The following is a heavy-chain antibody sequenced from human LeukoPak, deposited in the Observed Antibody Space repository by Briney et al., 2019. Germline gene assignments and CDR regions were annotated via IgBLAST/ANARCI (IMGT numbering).Heavy chain of an antibody. D-gene: IGHD6-13*01. CDR3: AKGLASAAAGTGFDY. J-gene: IGHJ4*02. Sequence: QPGGSLRLSCAASGFTFSNYAMNWVRQAPGKGLEWVSGISGSGGSTYYADSVKGRFTISRDNSKNTLYLQMNSLRAEDTAVYYCAKGLASAAAGTGFDYWGQGTLVTVSS. CDR1: GFTFSNYA. CDR2: ISGSGGST. V-gene: IGHV3-23*01.